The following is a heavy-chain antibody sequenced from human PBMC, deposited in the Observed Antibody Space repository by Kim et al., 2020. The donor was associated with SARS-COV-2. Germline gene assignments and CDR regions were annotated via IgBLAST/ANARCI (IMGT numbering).Heavy chain of an antibody. CDR3: ARVTSGRWGNEFCY. V-gene: IGHV4-34*01. J-gene: IGHJ4*02. Sequence: SETLSLTCAVYGGSFSGYYWSWIRQPPGKGLEWIGEINHSGSTNYNPSLKSRVTISVDTSKNQFSLKLSSVTAADTAVYYCARVTSGRWGNEFCYWGQGT. CDR2: INHSGST. CDR1: GGSFSGYY. D-gene: IGHD1-1*01.